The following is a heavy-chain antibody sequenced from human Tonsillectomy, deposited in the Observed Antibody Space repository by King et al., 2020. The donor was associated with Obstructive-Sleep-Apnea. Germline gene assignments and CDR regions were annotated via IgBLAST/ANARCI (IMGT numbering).Heavy chain of an antibody. CDR1: GVSVSSNSAA. V-gene: IGHV6-1*01. CDR3: AREGIGIYRSRRWFDP. D-gene: IGHD3-16*02. J-gene: IGHJ5*02. CDR2: TYYRSKWYN. Sequence: VQLQQSGPGLVKPSQTLSLTCAISGVSVSSNSAAWNWIRQSPSRGLEWLGRTYYRSKWYNDYAVSVKSRITINPDTSKNQFSLQLNSVTPEDTAVYYFAREGIGIYRSRRWFDPWGQGTLVTVSS.